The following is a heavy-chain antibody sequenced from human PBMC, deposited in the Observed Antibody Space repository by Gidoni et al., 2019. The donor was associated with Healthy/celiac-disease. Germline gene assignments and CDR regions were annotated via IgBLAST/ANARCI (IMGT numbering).Heavy chain of an antibody. CDR3: ARANGSGSYYLETYYYGMDV. D-gene: IGHD3-10*01. Sequence: QVQLQESGPGLVKPSETLSLTCTVSGGSISSYYWSWIRQPPGKGLEWIGYIYYSGSTTYNPSLKSRVTISVDTSKNQFSLKLSSVTAADTAVYYCARANGSGSYYLETYYYGMDVWGQGTTVTVSS. J-gene: IGHJ6*02. V-gene: IGHV4-59*01. CDR1: GGSISSYY. CDR2: IYYSGST.